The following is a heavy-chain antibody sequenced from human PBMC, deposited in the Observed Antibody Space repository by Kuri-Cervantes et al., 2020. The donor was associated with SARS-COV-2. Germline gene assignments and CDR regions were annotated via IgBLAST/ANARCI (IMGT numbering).Heavy chain of an antibody. CDR2: IRYDGSNK. CDR1: GFTFSSYG. V-gene: IGHV3-30*02. D-gene: IGHD4-17*01. J-gene: IGHJ6*03. CDR3: AKDSLRRPFYYYYYYMDV. Sequence: GESLKISCAASGFTFSSYGMHWVRQAPGKGLEWVALIRYDGSNKYYADSVKGRFTISRDNSKNTLYLQMNSLRAEDTAVYYCAKDSLRRPFYYYYYYMDVWGKGTTVTVSS.